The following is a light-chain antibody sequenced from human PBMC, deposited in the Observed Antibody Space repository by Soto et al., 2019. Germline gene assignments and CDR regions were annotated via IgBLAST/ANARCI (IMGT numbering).Light chain of an antibody. CDR2: KAS. J-gene: IGKJ1*01. CDR1: QSISSW. CDR3: QQYNSYSQT. V-gene: IGKV1-5*03. Sequence: DLQMTQSPSTLSASVGDRVTITCRASQSISSWLAWYQQKPGKAPKLLIYKASSLESGVPSRFSGRGSGTEFTLTISSLQPDDFATYYCQQYNSYSQTFGQGTKVDIK.